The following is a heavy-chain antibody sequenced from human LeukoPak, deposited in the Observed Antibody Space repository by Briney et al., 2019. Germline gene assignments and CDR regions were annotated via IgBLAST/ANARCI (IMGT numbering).Heavy chain of an antibody. Sequence: ASVKVSCKVSGYTLTELSMHWVRQAPGKGLEWMGGFDPEDGETIYAQKFQGRVTMTRNTSISTAYMELSSLRSEDTAVYYCARGWQQLVQGGFYYGMDVWGQGTTVTVSS. J-gene: IGHJ6*02. V-gene: IGHV1-24*01. CDR3: ARGWQQLVQGGFYYGMDV. CDR1: GYTLTELS. CDR2: FDPEDGET. D-gene: IGHD6-13*01.